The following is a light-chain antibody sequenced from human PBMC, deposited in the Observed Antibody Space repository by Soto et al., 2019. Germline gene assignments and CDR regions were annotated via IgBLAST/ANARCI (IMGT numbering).Light chain of an antibody. Sequence: SVLTQPPSASGTPGQTVTISCSGSSSNIGANTVNWFQHLPGTAPKLLIYSNNQRPSGVPDRVSGSKSGTSVTLAISGLQSEDEADYYCAAWDARLDGVVFGGGTKLTVL. J-gene: IGLJ3*02. V-gene: IGLV1-44*01. CDR1: SSNIGANT. CDR3: AAWDARLDGVV. CDR2: SNN.